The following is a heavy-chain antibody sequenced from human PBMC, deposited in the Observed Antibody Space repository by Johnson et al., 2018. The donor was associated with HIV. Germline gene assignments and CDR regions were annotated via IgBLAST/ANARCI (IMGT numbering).Heavy chain of an antibody. D-gene: IGHD3-10*01. J-gene: IGHJ3*02. CDR2: IGTAGDT. CDR1: GFTFSSYD. Sequence: EVQLVESGGGLVQPGGSLRLSCAASGFTFSSYDMHWVRQATGKGLEWVSAIGTAGDTYYPGSVKGRFTLSRENAKNSLYLQMNSLRAGDTAVYYCARGRLLWFRELLPASDAFDIWGQGTMVTVSS. CDR3: ARGRLLWFRELLPASDAFDI. V-gene: IGHV3-13*01.